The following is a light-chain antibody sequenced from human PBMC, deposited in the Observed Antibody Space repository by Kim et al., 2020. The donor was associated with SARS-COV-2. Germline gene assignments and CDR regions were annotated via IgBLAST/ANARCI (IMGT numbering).Light chain of an antibody. V-gene: IGKV3-11*01. CDR1: QSVSSY. CDR3: RQRSNWPWT. J-gene: IGKJ1*01. CDR2: AAS. Sequence: EIVLTQSPATLSLSPGERATLSCRASQSVSSYLAWYQQKPGQAPRLLIYAASNRVTGIPARFSGSGSGTDFTLTISSLEPEDFAVYYCRQRSNWPWTFGQGTKVDI.